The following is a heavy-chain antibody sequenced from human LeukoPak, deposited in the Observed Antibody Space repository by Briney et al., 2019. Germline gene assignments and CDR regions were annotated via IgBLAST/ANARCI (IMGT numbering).Heavy chain of an antibody. J-gene: IGHJ5*02. CDR1: GGSLTVSSYY. V-gene: IGHV4-61*01. D-gene: IGHD6-13*01. CDR2: IYYSGST. Sequence: SETLSLTCSVSGGSLTVSSYYWSWIRQPPGKGLEWIGYIYYSGSTNYNPSLKSRVTISVDTSKNQFSLKLSSVTAADTAVYYCARDNIPVAGTGLSWFDPWGQGTLVTVSS. CDR3: ARDNIPVAGTGLSWFDP.